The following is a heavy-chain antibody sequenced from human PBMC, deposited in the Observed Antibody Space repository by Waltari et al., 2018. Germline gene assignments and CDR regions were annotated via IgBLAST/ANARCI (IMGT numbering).Heavy chain of an antibody. Sequence: QVQLQESGPGLVKPSETLSLTCAVSGYSISSGYYWGWIRQPPGKGLEWIGRIYHSGSTYYNPSLKSRVTISVDTSKNQFSLKLSSVTAADTAVYYCARGVVAPRGTYWGQGTLVTVSS. CDR2: IYHSGST. V-gene: IGHV4-38-2*01. CDR1: GYSISSGYY. D-gene: IGHD2-15*01. CDR3: ARGVVAPRGTY. J-gene: IGHJ4*02.